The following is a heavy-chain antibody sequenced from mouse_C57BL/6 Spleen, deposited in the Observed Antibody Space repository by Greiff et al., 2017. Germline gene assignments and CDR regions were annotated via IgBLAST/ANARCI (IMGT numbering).Heavy chain of an antibody. CDR1: GYSFTGYY. J-gene: IGHJ3*01. V-gene: IGHV1-42*01. D-gene: IGHD2-1*01. CDR2: INPSSGST. CDR3: AVYGNYGFAY. Sequence: VQLQQSGPELVKPGASVKISCKASGYSFTGYYMNWVKQSPEKSLEWIGEINPSSGSTTYNQKFKAKATFTVKKSSSTAYNQRKSLTSEDSTVYYDAVYGNYGFAYWGQGTLVTVSA.